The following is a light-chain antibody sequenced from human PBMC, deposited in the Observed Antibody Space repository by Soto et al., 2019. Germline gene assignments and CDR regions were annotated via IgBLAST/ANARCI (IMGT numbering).Light chain of an antibody. Sequence: QSVLTQPPSASGSPGQSVTISCTGTSSDVGGYNYVSWYQQYPGRAPKLMIYEVTKRPSGVPDRFSGSKSGNTASLTVSGLQAEDEADYYCSSYAASNNFYFVFGGGTKVTFL. J-gene: IGLJ3*02. CDR2: EVT. CDR1: SSDVGGYNY. CDR3: SSYAASNNFYFV. V-gene: IGLV2-8*01.